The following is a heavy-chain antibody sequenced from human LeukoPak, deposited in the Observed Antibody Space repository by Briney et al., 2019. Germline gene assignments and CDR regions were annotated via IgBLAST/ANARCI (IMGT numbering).Heavy chain of an antibody. CDR3: ARGRGRYFDSFDY. CDR1: GFTVSSNY. CDR2: IYSGGST. Sequence: PGGSLRLSCAASGFTVSSNYMSWVRQAPGKGLEWVSVIYSGGSTYYADSVKGRFTISRDNSKNTLYLQMNSLRAEDTAVYYCARGRGRYFDSFDYWGQGTLVTVSS. D-gene: IGHD3-9*01. V-gene: IGHV3-53*01. J-gene: IGHJ4*02.